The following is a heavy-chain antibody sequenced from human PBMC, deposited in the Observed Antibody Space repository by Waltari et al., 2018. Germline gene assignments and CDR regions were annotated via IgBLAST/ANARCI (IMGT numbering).Heavy chain of an antibody. Sequence: QLQLQESGSGLVKPSQTLSLTCAVSGGSISSGGYSWSWIRQPPGQGLEWIGYIYHSESTHDNPSLKSRVTISVDRSKNQFSLKLSSVTAADTAVYYCAIAPFHPGSRYYDYYGMDVWGQGTTVTVSS. CDR2: IYHSEST. CDR1: GGSISSGGYS. J-gene: IGHJ6*02. V-gene: IGHV4-30-2*01. CDR3: AIAPFHPGSRYYDYYGMDV.